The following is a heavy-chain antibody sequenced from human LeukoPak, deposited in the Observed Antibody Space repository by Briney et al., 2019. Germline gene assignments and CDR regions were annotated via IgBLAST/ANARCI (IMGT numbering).Heavy chain of an antibody. CDR3: ARSVGSTSVANDY. J-gene: IGHJ4*02. V-gene: IGHV3-48*01. Sequence: GGSLRLSCAASGFTFCSYSMNWVRQAPRKGLEWVSYISSSGYTIYYADSVKGRFTVFRDNAQSSLYLQMDSLTADDTGIYYCARSVGSTSVANDYWGQGTLVTVSP. D-gene: IGHD1-26*01. CDR1: GFTFCSYS. CDR2: ISSSGYTI.